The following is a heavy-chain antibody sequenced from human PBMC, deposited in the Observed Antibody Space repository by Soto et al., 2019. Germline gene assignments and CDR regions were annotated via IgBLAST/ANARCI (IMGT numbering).Heavy chain of an antibody. J-gene: IGHJ5*02. Sequence: SETLSLTCAVYGGSFSGYYWSWIRQPPGKGLEWIGEINHSGSTNYNPSLKSRVTISVDTSKNQFSLKLSSVTAADTAVYYCARHGGIAAAGLNWFDPWGQGTLVTVS. CDR2: INHSGST. CDR3: ARHGGIAAAGLNWFDP. CDR1: GGSFSGYY. D-gene: IGHD6-13*01. V-gene: IGHV4-34*01.